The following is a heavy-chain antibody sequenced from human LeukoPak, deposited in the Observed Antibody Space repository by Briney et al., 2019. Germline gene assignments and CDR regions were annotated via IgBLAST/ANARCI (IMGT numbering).Heavy chain of an antibody. CDR3: AKGMWIQLWSPFDY. V-gene: IGHV3-30-3*01. D-gene: IGHD5-18*01. J-gene: IGHJ4*02. CDR1: GFTFSSYA. Sequence: PGGSLRLSCAASGFTFSSYAMHWVRQAPGKGLEWVAVISYDGSNKYYADSVKGRFTISRDNSKNTLYLQMNTLRAEDTAVYYCAKGMWIQLWSPFDYWGQGTLVTVSS. CDR2: ISYDGSNK.